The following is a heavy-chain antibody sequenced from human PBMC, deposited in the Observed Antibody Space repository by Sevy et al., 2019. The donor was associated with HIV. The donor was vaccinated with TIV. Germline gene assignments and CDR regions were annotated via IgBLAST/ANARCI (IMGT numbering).Heavy chain of an antibody. CDR3: ARDFSSIFLEWLSAFDY. J-gene: IGHJ4*02. CDR2: ISYDGSNK. CDR1: GFTFSSYA. Sequence: GGSLRLSCVASGFTFSSYAMHWVRQAPGKGLEWVAVISYDGSNKYYADSVKGRFTISRDNSKNTLYLQMNSLRAEDTAVYYCARDFSSIFLEWLSAFDYWGQGTLVTVSS. D-gene: IGHD3-3*01. V-gene: IGHV3-30-3*01.